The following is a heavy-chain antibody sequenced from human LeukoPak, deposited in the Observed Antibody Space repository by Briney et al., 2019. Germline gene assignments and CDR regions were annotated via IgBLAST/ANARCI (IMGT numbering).Heavy chain of an antibody. D-gene: IGHD3-10*01. CDR3: ARDRYYGSGSYYNPV. CDR2: IYSGGST. CDR1: GFTFSSNY. V-gene: IGHV3-66*01. J-gene: IGHJ4*02. Sequence: PGGSLRLSCAASGFTFSSNYMSWVRQAPGKGLEWVSVIYSGGSTYYADSVKGRFTISRDNSKNTLYLQMNSLRAEDTAVYYCARDRYYGSGSYYNPVWGQGTLVTVSS.